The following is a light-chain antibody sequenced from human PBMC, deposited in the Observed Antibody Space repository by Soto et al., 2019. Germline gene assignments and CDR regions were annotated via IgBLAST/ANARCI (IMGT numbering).Light chain of an antibody. J-gene: IGKJ1*01. CDR1: QSISSW. Sequence: DIQMTRSPSTLSAPVGDRVTVTCRASQSISSWLAWYQQKAGKAPKLLIYKASALESGVPSRFSGSGSGTEFTLTISSLEPDDFATYYCQHYNTYPWTFGQGTKVDIK. CDR3: QHYNTYPWT. CDR2: KAS. V-gene: IGKV1-5*03.